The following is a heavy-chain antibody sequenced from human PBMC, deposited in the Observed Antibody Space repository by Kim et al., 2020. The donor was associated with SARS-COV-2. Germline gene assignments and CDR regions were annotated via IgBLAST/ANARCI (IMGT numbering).Heavy chain of an antibody. V-gene: IGHV4-39*01. J-gene: IGHJ6*03. CDR1: GGSISSNDYY. CDR3: ARGIFGVVIIPYYYYYMDD. D-gene: IGHD3-3*01. CDR2: ISYSGRT. Sequence: SETLSLTCTVSGGSISSNDYYWDWIRQPPGKGLEWIGSISYSGRTYYNPSLKRRVTISVDTSKNQISLKLSSVTAAGTGVYYCARGIFGVVIIPYYYYYMDDWGKGTPVTVSS.